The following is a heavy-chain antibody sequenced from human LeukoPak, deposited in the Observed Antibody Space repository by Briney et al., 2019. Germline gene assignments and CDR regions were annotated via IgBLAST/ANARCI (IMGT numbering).Heavy chain of an antibody. J-gene: IGHJ4*02. CDR3: ARDYGGGAPRSSFDY. D-gene: IGHD4-23*01. Sequence: ASVKVSCKASGYTFTGYYMHWVRQAPGQGLEWMGWINPNSGGTNYAQKFQGRVTMTRDTSISTAYMELSRLRSDDTAVYYCARDYGGGAPRSSFDYWGQGTLVTVSS. V-gene: IGHV1-2*02. CDR2: INPNSGGT. CDR1: GYTFTGYY.